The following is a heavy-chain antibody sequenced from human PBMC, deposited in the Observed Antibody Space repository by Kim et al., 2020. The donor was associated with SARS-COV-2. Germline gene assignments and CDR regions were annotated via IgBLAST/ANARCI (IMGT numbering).Heavy chain of an antibody. J-gene: IGHJ4*02. CDR3: ARSRSVTAMIDY. CDR2: IYYSGST. D-gene: IGHD5-18*01. V-gene: IGHV4-59*08. Sequence: SETLSLTCTVSGGSISSYYWNWIRQPPGKGLEWIGYIYYSGSTNYNPSLKSRVTIPVDTSKNQFSLNLSSVTAADTAVYYCARSRSVTAMIDYWGQGTLVTVSS. CDR1: GGSISSYY.